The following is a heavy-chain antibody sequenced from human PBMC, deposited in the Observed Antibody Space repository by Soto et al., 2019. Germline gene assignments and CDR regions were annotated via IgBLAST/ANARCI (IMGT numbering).Heavy chain of an antibody. CDR2: VSYDASNE. J-gene: IGHJ4*02. D-gene: IGHD6-19*01. CDR1: GFIFNSYD. Sequence: QVQLVESGGGVVQPGTSLRLSCAGSGFIFNSYDIHWVRKAPGKGLEWVSIVSYDASNEYYADSVKGRFTISRDNSKDTLYLQMSSLRPDDTAVYYCARDPYNSGWIDHWGQGTLVTVSS. CDR3: ARDPYNSGWIDH. V-gene: IGHV3-30-3*01.